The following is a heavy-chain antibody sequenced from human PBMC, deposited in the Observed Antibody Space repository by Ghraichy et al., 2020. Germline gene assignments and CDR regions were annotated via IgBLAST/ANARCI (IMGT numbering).Heavy chain of an antibody. CDR1: GFTVSSNY. CDR3: ARVKWSRHGYFDY. Sequence: GGSLRLSCAASGFTVSSNYMSWVRQAPGKGLEWVSVIYSGGSTYYADSVKGRFTISRDNSKNTLYLQMNSLRAEDTAVYYCARVKWSRHGYFDYWGQGTLVTVSS. V-gene: IGHV3-66*01. D-gene: IGHD2-15*01. J-gene: IGHJ4*02. CDR2: IYSGGST.